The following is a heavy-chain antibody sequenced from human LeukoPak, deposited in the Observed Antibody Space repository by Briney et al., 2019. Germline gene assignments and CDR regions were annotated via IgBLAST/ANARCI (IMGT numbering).Heavy chain of an antibody. V-gene: IGHV1-18*01. CDR3: ARDTPDPSVRYCSSTSCATMGAFDI. D-gene: IGHD2-2*01. Sequence: ASVKVSCKASGYTFTSYGISWVRQAPRQGLEGMGWISAYNGNTNYAQKLQGRVTITTDTSTSTAYMELRSLRSDDTAVYYCARDTPDPSVRYCSSTSCATMGAFDIWGQGTMVTVSS. J-gene: IGHJ3*02. CDR1: GYTFTSYG. CDR2: ISAYNGNT.